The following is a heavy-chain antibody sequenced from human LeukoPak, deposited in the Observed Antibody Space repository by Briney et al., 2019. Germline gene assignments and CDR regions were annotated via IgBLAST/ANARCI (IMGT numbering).Heavy chain of an antibody. CDR1: GYTFTSYG. J-gene: IGHJ4*02. CDR2: ISAYNGNT. D-gene: IGHD1-26*01. CDR3: ARRYSGSYYQLFDY. Sequence: ASVKVSCKASGYTFTSYGISWVRQAPGQGLEWMGWISAYNGNTNYAQKLQGRVTMTTDTSTSTAYMELRSLRSDDTAVYYCARRYSGSYYQLFDYWGQGTLVTVSS. V-gene: IGHV1-18*01.